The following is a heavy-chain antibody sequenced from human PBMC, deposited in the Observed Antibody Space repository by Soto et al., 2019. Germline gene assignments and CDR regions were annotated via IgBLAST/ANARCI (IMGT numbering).Heavy chain of an antibody. CDR2: ISAYNGNT. J-gene: IGHJ4*02. V-gene: IGHV1-18*01. CDR1: GYTFTSYG. Sequence: QVQLVQSGAEVKKPGASVKVSCKASGYTFTSYGISWVRQAPGQGLEWMGWISAYNGNTNYAQKLQGRVTMTTDTSTSTAYMELRSLRSDDSAVYYCARSRIAANRGGSFDYWGQGTLVTVSS. D-gene: IGHD6-6*01. CDR3: ARSRIAANRGGSFDY.